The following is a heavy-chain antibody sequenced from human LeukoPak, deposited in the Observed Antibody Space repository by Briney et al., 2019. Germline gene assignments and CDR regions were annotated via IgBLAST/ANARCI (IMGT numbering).Heavy chain of an antibody. CDR3: ARINSHSDNYYYPWFDP. J-gene: IGHJ5*02. V-gene: IGHV4-4*02. D-gene: IGHD3-22*01. CDR2: IYHSGST. Sequence: SGTLSLTCGVSGGSISSSYWWSWVRQPPGKGLEWIGEIYHSGSTNYNPSLKSPVTISIDTSKNQFFLKLTSVTAADTALYYCARINSHSDNYYYPWFDPWGQGILVTVSS. CDR1: GGSISSSYW.